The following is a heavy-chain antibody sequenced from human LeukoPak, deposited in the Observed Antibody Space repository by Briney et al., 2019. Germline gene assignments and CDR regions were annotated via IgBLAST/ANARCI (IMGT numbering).Heavy chain of an antibody. J-gene: IGHJ6*04. Sequence: PGGSLRLSCAASGFTFSSYWMSWVRQAPGKGLEWVANIKQDGSEKYYVDSVKGRFTISRDNSKNTLYLQMGSLRAEDMAVYYCARRFAAQLAFVDVWGKGTTVTISS. CDR3: ARRFAAQLAFVDV. CDR1: GFTFSSYW. CDR2: IKQDGSEK. D-gene: IGHD3-3*02. V-gene: IGHV3-7*01.